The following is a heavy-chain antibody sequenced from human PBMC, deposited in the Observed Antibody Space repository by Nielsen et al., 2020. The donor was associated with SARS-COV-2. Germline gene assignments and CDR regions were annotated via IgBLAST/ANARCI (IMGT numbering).Heavy chain of an antibody. D-gene: IGHD6-13*01. CDR2: LSNTGDTT. Sequence: GVLKISCAASGFIFSSYAMSWVRQAPGKGLEWVSGLSNTGDTTYYADSVKGRFTVSRDNSENTLSLEMFSLRAEDAAVYYCATALYTSAWFSPSYFAYWGQGTLVSVSS. CDR1: GFIFSSYA. CDR3: ATALYTSAWFSPSYFAY. J-gene: IGHJ4*02. V-gene: IGHV3-23*01.